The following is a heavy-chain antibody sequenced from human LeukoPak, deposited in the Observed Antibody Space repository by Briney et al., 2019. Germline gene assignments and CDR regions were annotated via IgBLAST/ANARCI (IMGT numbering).Heavy chain of an antibody. CDR2: ISGSGGST. CDR1: GFTFSSYW. CDR3: AKDRDIVVVPAAIDHGIFDY. J-gene: IGHJ4*02. V-gene: IGHV3-23*01. Sequence: GGSLRLSCAASGFTFSSYWMSWVRQAPGKGLEWVSAISGSGGSTYYADSVKGRFTISRDNSKNTLYLQMNSLRAEDTAVYYCAKDRDIVVVPAAIDHGIFDYWGQGTLVTVSS. D-gene: IGHD2-2*01.